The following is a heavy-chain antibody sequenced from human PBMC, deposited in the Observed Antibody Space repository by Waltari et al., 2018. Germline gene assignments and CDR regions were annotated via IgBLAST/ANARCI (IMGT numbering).Heavy chain of an antibody. CDR2: IWYDGSNK. CDR3: AKDRQQLDAFDI. J-gene: IGHJ3*02. Sequence: QVQLVESGGGVVQPGRSLRLSCAASGFTFSSYGMHWVRQAPGKGREWVAVIWYDGSNKYYADSVKGRFTISRDNSKNTLYLQMNSLRAEDTAMYYCAKDRQQLDAFDIWGQGTMVTVSS. D-gene: IGHD6-13*01. V-gene: IGHV3-30*18. CDR1: GFTFSSYG.